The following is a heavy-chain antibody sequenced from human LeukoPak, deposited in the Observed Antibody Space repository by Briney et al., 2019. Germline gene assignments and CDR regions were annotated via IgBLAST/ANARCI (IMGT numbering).Heavy chain of an antibody. J-gene: IGHJ4*02. CDR1: GYSFTSGHY. CDR3: ARYCTSTTCILRGFDY. V-gene: IGHV4-38-2*01. Sequence: SETLSLTCSVSGYSFTSGHYWGWIRQPPGKGLEWIANIYHTGSAHYNPSLKSRVTISVDTSKNQFSLKLNSVTAADTAVYYCARYCTSTTCILRGFDYWGQGTLVTVSS. D-gene: IGHD2-2*01. CDR2: IYHTGSA.